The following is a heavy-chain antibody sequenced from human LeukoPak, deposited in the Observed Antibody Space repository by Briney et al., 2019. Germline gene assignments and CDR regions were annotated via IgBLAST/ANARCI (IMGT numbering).Heavy chain of an antibody. CDR3: ARGVYYDFWSGYSTGWFDP. V-gene: IGHV1-69*01. Sequence: SVKVSCKASGGTFSSYAISWVRQAPGQGLEWMGGIIPIFGTANYAQRFQGRVTITADESTSTAYMELSSLRSEDTAVYYCARGVYYDFWSGYSTGWFDPWGQGTLVTVSS. D-gene: IGHD3-3*01. CDR2: IIPIFGTA. CDR1: GGTFSSYA. J-gene: IGHJ5*02.